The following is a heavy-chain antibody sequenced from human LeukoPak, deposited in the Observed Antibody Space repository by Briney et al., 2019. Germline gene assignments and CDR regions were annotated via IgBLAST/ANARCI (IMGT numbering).Heavy chain of an antibody. CDR2: INWNGGNT. D-gene: IGHD3-22*01. CDR1: GFTFSSYS. Sequence: PGGSLRLSCAASGFTFSSYSMNWVRQAPGKGLEWVSGINWNGGNTGYADSVKGRFTISRDNAKNSLYLQMNSLRAEDTALYYCARATYYYDSSGYYHIRDYFDYWGQGTLVTVSS. CDR3: ARATYYYDSSGYYHIRDYFDY. J-gene: IGHJ4*02. V-gene: IGHV3-20*04.